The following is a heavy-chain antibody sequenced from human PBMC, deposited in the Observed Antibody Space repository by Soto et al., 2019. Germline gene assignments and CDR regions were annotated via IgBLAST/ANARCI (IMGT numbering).Heavy chain of an antibody. CDR2: IYYSGST. J-gene: IGHJ5*02. CDR3: ARDRRYCRGGSCYSSWFVP. D-gene: IGHD2-15*01. Sequence: SETLSLTCTVSGGSISSGGYYWSWIRQHPGKGLEWIGYIYYSGSTYYNQSLKSRVTISVDTSKNQFSLKLSSVTAADTAVYYCARDRRYCRGGSCYSSWFVPWGQETLVTVSS. CDR1: GGSISSGGYY. V-gene: IGHV4-31*03.